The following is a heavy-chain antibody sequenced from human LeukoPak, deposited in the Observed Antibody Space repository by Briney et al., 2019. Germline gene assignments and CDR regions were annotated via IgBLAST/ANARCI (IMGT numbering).Heavy chain of an antibody. CDR3: ARGGYDFQPITIAYYFDY. CDR1: GYTFTSYG. J-gene: IGHJ4*02. V-gene: IGHV1-18*01. CDR2: ISAYNGNT. Sequence: ASVKVSCKASGYTFTSYGISWVRQAPGQGLEWMGWISAYNGNTNYAQKLQGRVTMTTDTSTSTAYMELRSLRSDDTAVYYCARGGYDFQPITIAYYFDYWGQGTLVTVSS. D-gene: IGHD5-12*01.